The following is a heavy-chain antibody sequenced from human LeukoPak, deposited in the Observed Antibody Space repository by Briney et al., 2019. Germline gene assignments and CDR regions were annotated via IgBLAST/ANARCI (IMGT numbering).Heavy chain of an antibody. Sequence: GGSLRLSCAASGFTFSSYEMNWVRQAPGKGLEWVSYISSSGSTIYYADSVKGRFTISRDNAKNSLYLHMNSLRAEDTAVYNCARNGYSGYDFLDYWGQGTLVTVSS. J-gene: IGHJ4*02. CDR1: GFTFSSYE. D-gene: IGHD5-12*01. V-gene: IGHV3-48*03. CDR2: ISSSGSTI. CDR3: ARNGYSGYDFLDY.